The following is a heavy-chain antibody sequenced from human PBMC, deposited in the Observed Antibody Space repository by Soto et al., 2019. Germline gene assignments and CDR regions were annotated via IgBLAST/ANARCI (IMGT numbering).Heavy chain of an antibody. CDR2: IVVGSGNT. CDR1: GFTFTSSA. V-gene: IGHV1-58*01. CDR3: AVVPPGYYDICGYYYELGYVLH. D-gene: IGHD3-22*01. Sequence: GASVKVSCKASGFTFTSSAVQWVRQARVQRLEWIGWIVVGSGNTNYAQKFQERVTITRDMSTSTAYMELSSLRSEDTAVYFCAVVPPGYYDICGYYYELGYVLHWG. J-gene: IGHJ1*01.